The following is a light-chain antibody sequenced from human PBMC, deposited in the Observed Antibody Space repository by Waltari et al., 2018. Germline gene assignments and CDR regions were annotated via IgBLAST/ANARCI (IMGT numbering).Light chain of an antibody. CDR2: INSDGSH. CDR1: SGHSSNI. CDR3: QTGGHGTWV. Sequence: QLVLTQSPSASASLGASVKLTCTLDSGHSSNIVAWLQQQPEEGPRYLMKINSDGSHSKGDEIPDRFSGSSSGAERYITIASGQSEDEADYYCQTGGHGTWVFGGGTKLTVL. J-gene: IGLJ3*02. V-gene: IGLV4-69*01.